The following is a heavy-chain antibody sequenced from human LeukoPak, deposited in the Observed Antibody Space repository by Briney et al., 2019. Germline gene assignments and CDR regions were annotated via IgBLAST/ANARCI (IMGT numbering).Heavy chain of an antibody. CDR2: INPNSGGT. J-gene: IGHJ3*02. CDR1: GYTFTTYY. Sequence: GASVKVSCKTSGYTFTTYYIHWIRQAPGQGLEWMGRINPNSGGTNYAQRFQGRVTMTRDTSISTAYMELSRLRSDDTAVYYCARDAGYSSSSKDAFDIWGQGTMVTVSS. CDR3: ARDAGYSSSSKDAFDI. V-gene: IGHV1-2*06. D-gene: IGHD6-6*01.